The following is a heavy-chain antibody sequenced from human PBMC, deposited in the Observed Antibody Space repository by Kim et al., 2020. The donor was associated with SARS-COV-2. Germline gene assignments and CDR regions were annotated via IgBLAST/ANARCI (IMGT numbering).Heavy chain of an antibody. Sequence: KFQGRVTMTRDTSISTAYMELSRLRSDDTAVYYCAQIDYYDSSGHLFDIWGQGTMVTVSS. D-gene: IGHD3-22*01. J-gene: IGHJ3*02. CDR3: AQIDYYDSSGHLFDI. V-gene: IGHV1-2*02.